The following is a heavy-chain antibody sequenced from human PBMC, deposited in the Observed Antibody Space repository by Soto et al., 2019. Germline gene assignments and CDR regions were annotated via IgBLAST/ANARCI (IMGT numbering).Heavy chain of an antibody. CDR3: ASPSRTIAEQID. D-gene: IGHD6-13*01. CDR2: IIPILGIA. J-gene: IGHJ4*02. Sequence: SVKVSCKASGGTFSSYTISWVRQAPGQGLEWMGRIIPILGIANYAQKFQGRVTITADESTSTAYMELSSLRSEDTAVYYCASPSRTIAEQIDWCQGTLVTVSS. V-gene: IGHV1-69*02. CDR1: GGTFSSYT.